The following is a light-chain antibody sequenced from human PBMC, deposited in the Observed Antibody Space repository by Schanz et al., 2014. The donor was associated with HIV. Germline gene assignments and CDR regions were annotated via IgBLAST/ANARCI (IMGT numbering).Light chain of an antibody. Sequence: EIVLTQSPGTLSLSPGERATLSCRASQSVSSDYFAWYQQKSGQAPRLLIYGASSRAIGIPDRFSGSVSGTDFTLTISRLEPEDFAVYYCHHHGSSRGTFGGGTKVEIK. CDR2: GAS. CDR1: QSVSSDY. J-gene: IGKJ4*01. CDR3: HHHGSSRGT. V-gene: IGKV3-20*01.